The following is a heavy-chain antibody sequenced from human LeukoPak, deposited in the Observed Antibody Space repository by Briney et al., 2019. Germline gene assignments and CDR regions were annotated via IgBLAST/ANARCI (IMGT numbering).Heavy chain of an antibody. V-gene: IGHV1-2*02. CDR3: ARDRDYSNTERGFDY. CDR1: GYTFTDYY. D-gene: IGHD4-11*01. J-gene: IGHJ4*02. CDR2: INPNSGET. Sequence: GASVKVSCKTSGYTFTDYYIHWVRQAPGQGLGWMGWINPNSGETNSAQKFQGRVTMTGDTSISTAYMELRRVTSDDTAVYYCARDRDYSNTERGFDYWGQGTLVTVPS.